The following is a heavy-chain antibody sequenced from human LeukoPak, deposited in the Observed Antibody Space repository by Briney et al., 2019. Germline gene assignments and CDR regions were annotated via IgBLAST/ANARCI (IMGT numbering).Heavy chain of an antibody. CDR2: ISSNGGST. D-gene: IGHD3-10*01. Sequence: PGRSLRLSCAASGFTFSSYAMHWVRQAPGKGLEYVSAISSNGGSTYYANSVKGRFTISRDNSKNTLYLQMGSLRAEDMAVYYCARGGIGPDYWGQGTLVTVSS. CDR3: ARGGIGPDY. V-gene: IGHV3-64*01. CDR1: GFTFSSYA. J-gene: IGHJ4*02.